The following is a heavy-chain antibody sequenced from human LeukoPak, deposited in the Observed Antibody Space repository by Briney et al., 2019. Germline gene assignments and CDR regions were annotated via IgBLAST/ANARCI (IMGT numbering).Heavy chain of an antibody. Sequence: ASVKVSCKASGYTFTSYGISWVRQAPGQGLEWMGWISAYNGNTNYAQKLQGRVTMTTDTSTSTAYMELRSLRSDDTAVYYCASSGYGDYEDAFDIWGQGTIHTVSS. CDR3: ASSGYGDYEDAFDI. V-gene: IGHV1-18*01. CDR1: GYTFTSYG. J-gene: IGHJ3*02. CDR2: ISAYNGNT. D-gene: IGHD4-17*01.